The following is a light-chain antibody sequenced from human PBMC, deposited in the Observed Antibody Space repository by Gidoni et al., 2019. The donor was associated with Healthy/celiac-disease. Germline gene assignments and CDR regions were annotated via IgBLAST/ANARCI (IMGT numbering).Light chain of an antibody. V-gene: IGLV2-14*01. Sequence: QSALTQPASVSGSPGQSIPISCTGTSSDVGGYNYVSWYQQHPGKAPNIMIYEVSNRPSGVSNRFSGSKSGNTASRTISGLQAEDEADYYCSSYTSSSTLRVFGTGTKVTVL. CDR3: SSYTSSSTLRV. J-gene: IGLJ1*01. CDR2: EVS. CDR1: SSDVGGYNY.